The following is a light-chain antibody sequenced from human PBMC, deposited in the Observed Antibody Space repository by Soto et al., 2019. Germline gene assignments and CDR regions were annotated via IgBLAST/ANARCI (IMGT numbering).Light chain of an antibody. CDR1: SSTIGAGYD. V-gene: IGLV1-40*01. J-gene: IGLJ2*01. CDR3: QSYDSSLGGSV. Sequence: QSVLTQPPSVSGAPGQRVTISCTGSSSTIGAGYDVQWYQQLPGTAPKLLIYGNINRPSGVPDRFSGSKSGTSASLAITGLQTEDEADYYCQSYDSSLGGSVFGGGTKLTVL. CDR2: GNI.